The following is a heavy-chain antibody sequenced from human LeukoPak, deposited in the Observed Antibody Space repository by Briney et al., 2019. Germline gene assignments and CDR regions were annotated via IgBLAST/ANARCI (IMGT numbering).Heavy chain of an antibody. Sequence: GGSLRLSCAASGFTVSSNYMSWVRQAPGKGLEWVSVIYSGGSTYYADSVKGRFTISRDNSKNTLYLQMNSLRAEDTAVYYCARDRSDILTGYYVYWGQGTLVTVSS. CDR3: ARDRSDILTGYYVY. J-gene: IGHJ4*02. CDR2: IYSGGST. V-gene: IGHV3-66*01. D-gene: IGHD3-9*01. CDR1: GFTVSSNY.